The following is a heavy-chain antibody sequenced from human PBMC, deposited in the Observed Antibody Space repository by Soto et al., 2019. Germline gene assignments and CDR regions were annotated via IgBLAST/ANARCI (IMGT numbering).Heavy chain of an antibody. J-gene: IGHJ6*02. CDR2: ISAYNGNT. D-gene: IGHD3-10*01. Sequence: ASVKVACKSSGYTFTIYGISWVRQAPGQGLEWMGWISAYNGNTNYAQKLPGRVTMTADTSTSTAYMELRSLRSDDTAVYYCASDGYYYGSASYYNAPYHYGMDVWAQGTTVTVSS. CDR1: GYTFTIYG. CDR3: ASDGYYYGSASYYNAPYHYGMDV. V-gene: IGHV1-18*01.